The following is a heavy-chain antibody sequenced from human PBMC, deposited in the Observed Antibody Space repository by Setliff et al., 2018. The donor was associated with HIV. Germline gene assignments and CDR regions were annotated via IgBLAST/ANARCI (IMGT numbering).Heavy chain of an antibody. CDR1: GGSISSGSYY. Sequence: SETLSLTCTVSGGSISSGSYYWTWIRQPAGKGLEWIGHIYTGVTTNYNPSLKSRVSISADMSKNHFSLNLSSVTASDTAVYYCCRSMTTVLEDAFDIWGQGAMVTV. V-gene: IGHV4-61*09. J-gene: IGHJ3*02. D-gene: IGHD4-17*01. CDR2: IYTGVTT. CDR3: CRSMTTVLEDAFDI.